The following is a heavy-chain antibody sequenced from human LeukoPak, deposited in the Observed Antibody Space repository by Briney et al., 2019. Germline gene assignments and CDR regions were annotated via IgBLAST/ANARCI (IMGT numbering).Heavy chain of an antibody. CDR1: GFTFSSYG. J-gene: IGHJ4*02. V-gene: IGHV3-48*03. Sequence: GGSLRLSCAASGFTFSSYGMNWVRQAPGKGLEWVSYISSSGSTIYYADSVKGRFTISRDNAKNSLYLQMNSLRAEDTAVYYCARTVAQQLVYFDYWGQGTLVTVSS. CDR3: ARTVAQQLVYFDY. D-gene: IGHD6-13*01. CDR2: ISSSGSTI.